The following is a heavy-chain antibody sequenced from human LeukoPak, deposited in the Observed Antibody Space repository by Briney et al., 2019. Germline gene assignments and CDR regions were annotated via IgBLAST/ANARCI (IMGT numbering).Heavy chain of an antibody. CDR3: ARDAYSYGYYFDY. CDR2: IWYDGSNK. CDR1: GFTFSSYG. Sequence: PGGSLRLPCAASGFTFSSYGMHWVRQAPGKGLEWVAVIWYDGSNKYYADSVKGRFTISRDNSKNTLYLQMNSLRAEDTAVYYCARDAYSYGYYFDYWGQGTLVTVSS. V-gene: IGHV3-33*01. J-gene: IGHJ4*02. D-gene: IGHD5-18*01.